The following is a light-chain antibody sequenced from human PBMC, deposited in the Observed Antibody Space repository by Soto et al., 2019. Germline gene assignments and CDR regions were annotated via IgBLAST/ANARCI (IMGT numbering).Light chain of an antibody. CDR3: QQSYSTLLFT. CDR2: GAS. V-gene: IGKV1-39*01. CDR1: QNVRTY. J-gene: IGKJ4*01. Sequence: DIQMTQSPSSLSASVGDRVTITCRASQNVRTYLSWYQQKPGKAPNLLIYGASTLRSGVPSRFSGRGSGTDFSLTISSLRPEDFATYYCQQSYSTLLFTFGGGTKVEIK.